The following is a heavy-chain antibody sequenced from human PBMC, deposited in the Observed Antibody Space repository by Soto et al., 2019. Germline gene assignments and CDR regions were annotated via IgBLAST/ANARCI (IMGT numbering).Heavy chain of an antibody. CDR1: GRSITNYY. J-gene: IGHJ4*03. CDR3: SRRRSESYSDF. CDR2: IHYSGTT. Sequence: ETLSLTCTVSGRSITNYYGSWIRQPPGKGLEYIANIHYSGTTYYNPSLKSRVAVSGDTSKNQFSLRLRSVTVADTAVYYCSRRRSESYSDFWGQGTMVTVSS. V-gene: IGHV4-59*08.